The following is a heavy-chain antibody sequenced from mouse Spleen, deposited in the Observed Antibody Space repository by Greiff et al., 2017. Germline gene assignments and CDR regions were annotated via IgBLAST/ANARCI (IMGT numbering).Heavy chain of an antibody. CDR2: IDPSDSYT. CDR3: ARELRDFDY. J-gene: IGHJ2*01. V-gene: IGHV1-69*01. CDR1: GYTFTSYW. D-gene: IGHD1-1*01. Sequence: QVQLQQSGAELVMPGASVKLSCKASGYTFTSYWMHWVKQRPGQGLEWIGEIDPSDSYTNYNQKFKGKATLTVDKSSSTAYMQLSSLTSEDSAVYYCARELRDFDYWGQGTTLTVSS.